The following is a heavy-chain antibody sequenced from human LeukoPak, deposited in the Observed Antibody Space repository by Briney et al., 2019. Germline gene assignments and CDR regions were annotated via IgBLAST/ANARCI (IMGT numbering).Heavy chain of an antibody. D-gene: IGHD4-17*01. J-gene: IGHJ4*02. CDR1: GGSISGYY. CDR2: IYYSGST. CDR3: ARTVTSFDY. Sequence: PSETLSLTCTVSGGSISGYYWSWIRQPPGKGLEWIGYIYYSGSTNYNPSLKSRVTISVDTSKNQFSLKLSSVTAADTAVYYCARTVTSFDYWGQGTLVTVSS. V-gene: IGHV4-59*01.